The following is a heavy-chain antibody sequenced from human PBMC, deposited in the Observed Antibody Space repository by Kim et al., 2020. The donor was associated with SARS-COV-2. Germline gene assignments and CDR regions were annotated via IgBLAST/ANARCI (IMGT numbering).Heavy chain of an antibody. Sequence: ESVKGRFTISRDNAKNSLYLQMNSRRAEDTAVYYCARDGYYGSGSYGFDPWGQGTLVTVSS. V-gene: IGHV3-7*01. CDR3: ARDGYYGSGSYGFDP. D-gene: IGHD3-10*01. J-gene: IGHJ5*02.